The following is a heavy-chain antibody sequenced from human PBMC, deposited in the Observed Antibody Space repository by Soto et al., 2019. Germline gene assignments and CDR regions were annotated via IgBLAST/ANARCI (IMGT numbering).Heavy chain of an antibody. D-gene: IGHD2-2*01. J-gene: IGHJ4*02. CDR3: AGDGRYCSSTSCYEPLDY. CDR1: GGSISSYY. Sequence: QVQLQESGPGLVKPSETLSLTCTVSGGSISSYYWSWLRQPPGKGLACIGSIYYSGSTNYNPSLKSRVTITVDTSKNRFSRKVSSVNAADTAVYYCAGDGRYCSSTSCYEPLDYWGQGTLVTVFS. V-gene: IGHV4-59*01. CDR2: IYYSGST.